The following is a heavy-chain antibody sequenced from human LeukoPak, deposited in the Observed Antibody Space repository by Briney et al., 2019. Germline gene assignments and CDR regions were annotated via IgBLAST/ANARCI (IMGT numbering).Heavy chain of an antibody. CDR3: ARDKKDYYDSSGYYYFAFDI. V-gene: IGHV4-59*01. D-gene: IGHD3-22*01. Sequence: SETLSLTCTVSGGSIRSYYCSWIRQPPGKGLEWIGYIYYSGSTNYNPSLKSRVTISVDTSKNQFSLKLSSVTAADTAVYYCARDKKDYYDSSGYYYFAFDIWGQGTMVNVSS. J-gene: IGHJ3*02. CDR2: IYYSGST. CDR1: GGSIRSYY.